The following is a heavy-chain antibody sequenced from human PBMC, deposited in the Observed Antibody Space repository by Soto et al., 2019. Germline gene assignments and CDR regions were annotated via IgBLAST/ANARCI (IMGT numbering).Heavy chain of an antibody. J-gene: IGHJ6*04. V-gene: IGHV1-69*01. D-gene: IGHD3-10*01. CDR2: IIPAFDRA. CDR1: GGTFSKNA. CDR3: ARDTREITRVRGVIPYYVYHMDF. Sequence: QVQLVQSGAEVTKPGSSVKVSCKASGGTFSKNAISWVRQAPGQGLEWMGGIIPAFDRANYAQKFQGRVTINADESTSTAYMDLSRVGSEDTAVYYCARDTREITRVRGVIPYYVYHMDFWGKGTTVTVSS.